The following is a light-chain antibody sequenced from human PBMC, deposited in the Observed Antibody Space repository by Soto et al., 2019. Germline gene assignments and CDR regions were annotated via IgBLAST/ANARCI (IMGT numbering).Light chain of an antibody. CDR2: DVS. CDR1: SNDIGGYNY. Sequence: QSALTQPASVSVSPGQSITFSCTGTSNDIGGYNYVSWYQQHPGKAPKLMIFDVSNRPSGVSYRFSGSKSGNTASLTISGLQAEDEADYYCSSYTSSSTLLFGGGTKLTVL. J-gene: IGLJ2*01. V-gene: IGLV2-14*01. CDR3: SSYTSSSTLL.